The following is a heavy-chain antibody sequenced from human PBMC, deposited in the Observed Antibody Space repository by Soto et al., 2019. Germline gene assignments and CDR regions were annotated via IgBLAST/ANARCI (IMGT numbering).Heavy chain of an antibody. D-gene: IGHD3-10*01. V-gene: IGHV3-23*01. Sequence: EVQLLESGGGLVQPGGSLRLSCAASGSTFSSYAMSWVRQAPGKGLEWVSPISGSGSSTNHADSVERRLTISRDNTNSTVLLEMHSMRVVNTAVYDSSKWAWCEELTRFDFWFQGTLVTVSS. J-gene: IGHJ4*02. CDR1: GSTFSSYA. CDR2: ISGSGSST. CDR3: SKWAWCEELTRFDF.